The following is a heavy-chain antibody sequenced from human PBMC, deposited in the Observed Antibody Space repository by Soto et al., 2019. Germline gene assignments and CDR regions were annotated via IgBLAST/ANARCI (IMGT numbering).Heavy chain of an antibody. D-gene: IGHD3-3*01. CDR2: IYYSVST. V-gene: IGHV4-39*01. CDR1: VGSISSSSYY. CDR3: ARLPFGVVTLFDY. Sequence: QLQLQESGPGLVKPSETLSLTCTVSVGSISSSSYYWGWIRQPPGKWLEWIGSIYYSVSTYYNPSLKSRVTISVDTSKNQFSLKLSSVTAADTAVYYCARLPFGVVTLFDYWGQGTLVTVSS. J-gene: IGHJ4*02.